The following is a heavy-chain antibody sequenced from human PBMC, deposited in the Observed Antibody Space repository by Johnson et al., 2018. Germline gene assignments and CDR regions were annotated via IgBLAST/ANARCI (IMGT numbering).Heavy chain of an antibody. V-gene: IGHV3-73*01. Sequence: VQLVQSGGGLVQPGGSLKLSCAASGFTFSDSAMHWVRQASGKGLEWVGRIRSKPNSYATAYAASVQGRFTISRGDSKNTAYLQMNSLKTEDTAVYYCTRPRHYYDSIGSYPLAFDSWGQWTMVTVSS. D-gene: IGHD3-22*01. CDR3: TRPRHYYDSIGSYPLAFDS. J-gene: IGHJ3*02. CDR2: IRSKPNSYAT. CDR1: GFTFSDSA.